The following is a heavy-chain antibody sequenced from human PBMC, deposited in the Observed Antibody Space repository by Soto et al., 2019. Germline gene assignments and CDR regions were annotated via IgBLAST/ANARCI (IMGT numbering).Heavy chain of an antibody. J-gene: IGHJ6*02. Sequence: ASVKVSCKASGFTFTSSAVQCVRQARGQLLEWIGWIVVGSGNTNYAQKFQERVTITRDMSTSTAYMELSSLRSEDTAVYYCAAEAGYCSSTSCPNYHYGMDVWGQGTTVTVSS. V-gene: IGHV1-58*01. CDR1: GFTFTSSA. CDR3: AAEAGYCSSTSCPNYHYGMDV. D-gene: IGHD2-2*01. CDR2: IVVGSGNT.